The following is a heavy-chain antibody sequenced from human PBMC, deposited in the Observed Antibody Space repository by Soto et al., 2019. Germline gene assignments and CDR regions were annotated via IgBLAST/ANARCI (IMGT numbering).Heavy chain of an antibody. CDR3: ARGRHLYGLSDIVVVPAATRKINWFDP. CDR1: GGSFSGYY. J-gene: IGHJ5*02. Sequence: SETLSLTCAAYGGSFSGYYWSWIRQPPGKGLEWIGEINPSGSTNYNPSLKSRVTISVDTSKNQFSLKLSSVTAADTAVYYCARGRHLYGLSDIVVVPAATRKINWFDPWGQGTLVTVSS. D-gene: IGHD2-2*01. V-gene: IGHV4-34*01. CDR2: INPSGST.